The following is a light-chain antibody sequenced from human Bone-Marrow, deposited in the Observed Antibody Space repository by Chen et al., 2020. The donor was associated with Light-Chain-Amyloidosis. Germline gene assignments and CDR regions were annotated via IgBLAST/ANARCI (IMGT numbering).Light chain of an antibody. CDR1: DLPTKY. CDR2: RDT. J-gene: IGLJ2*01. V-gene: IGLV3-25*03. Sequence: SYELTQPPSVSVSPGQTARITCSGDDLPTKYAYWYQQKPGQAPVLGRHRDTERPSGISGRVSGSSSGTTATLTISGVQAADEADYQCQSADSSGTYEVIFGGGTKLTVL. CDR3: QSADSSGTYEVI.